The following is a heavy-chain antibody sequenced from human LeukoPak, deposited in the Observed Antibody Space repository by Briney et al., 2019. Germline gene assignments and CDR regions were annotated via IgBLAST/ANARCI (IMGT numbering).Heavy chain of an antibody. V-gene: IGHV4-59*12. Sequence: SETLSLTCTVSGGSISDYYWTWIRQPPGKGLEWIGHIYYSGNTIYNPSLKSRVTISLDTSRNQFSLKLNSVTAADTAVYYCAKSNGYGLVDIWGQGTMVTVSS. CDR2: IYYSGNT. J-gene: IGHJ3*02. D-gene: IGHD3-10*01. CDR1: GGSISDYY. CDR3: AKSNGYGLVDI.